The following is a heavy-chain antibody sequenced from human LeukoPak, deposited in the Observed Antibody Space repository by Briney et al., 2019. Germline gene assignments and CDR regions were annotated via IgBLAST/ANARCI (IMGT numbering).Heavy chain of an antibody. V-gene: IGHV1-69*13. J-gene: IGHJ5*02. Sequence: ASVNVSCKASGGTFSSYAISWVRQAPGQGREWMGGIIPIFGTANYAQKFQGRVTITADESTSTAYMELSSLRSEDTAVYYCARDGYYDSSGFSNWFDPWGQGTLVTVSS. D-gene: IGHD3-22*01. CDR3: ARDGYYDSSGFSNWFDP. CDR1: GGTFSSYA. CDR2: IIPIFGTA.